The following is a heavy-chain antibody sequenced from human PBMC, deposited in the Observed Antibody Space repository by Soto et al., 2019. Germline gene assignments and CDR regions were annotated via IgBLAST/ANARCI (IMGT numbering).Heavy chain of an antibody. J-gene: IGHJ4*02. D-gene: IGHD2-15*01. CDR1: GFTFSSYG. CDR2: ISYDGSNK. Sequence: PGGSLRLSCAASGFTFSSYGMHWVRQAPGKGLEWVAVISYDGSNKYYADSVKGRFTISRDNSKNTLYLQMNSLRAEDTAVYYCSALVAAAPLDSWGQGTLVTVSS. V-gene: IGHV3-30*03. CDR3: SALVAAAPLDS.